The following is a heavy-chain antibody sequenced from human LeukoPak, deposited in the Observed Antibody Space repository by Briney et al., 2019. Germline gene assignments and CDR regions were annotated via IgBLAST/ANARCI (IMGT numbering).Heavy chain of an antibody. Sequence: PSETLSLTCTLSGGSISSYYWSWIRQPPGKGLECIAYTHYSGYPNYNPSLKSRVTISIDTSKNQLLLKLTSLTAADTAVYYCARGGLSPFVYWGQGTPVTVSS. CDR3: ARGGLSPFVY. CDR2: THYSGYP. J-gene: IGHJ4*02. V-gene: IGHV4-59*01. CDR1: GGSISSYY.